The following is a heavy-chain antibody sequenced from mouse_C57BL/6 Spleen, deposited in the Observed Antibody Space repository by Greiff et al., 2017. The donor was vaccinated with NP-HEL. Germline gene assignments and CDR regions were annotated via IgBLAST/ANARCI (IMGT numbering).Heavy chain of an antibody. V-gene: IGHV6-3*01. CDR1: GFTFSNYW. CDR3: TGLYGNSYWYFDV. CDR2: IRLKSDNYAT. Sequence: EVQVVESGGGLVQPGGSMKLSCVASGFTFSNYWMNWVRQSPEKGLEWVAQIRLKSDNYATHYAESVKGRFTISRDDSKSSVYLQMNNLRAEDTGIYYCTGLYGNSYWYFDVWGTGTTVTVSS. D-gene: IGHD2-1*01. J-gene: IGHJ1*03.